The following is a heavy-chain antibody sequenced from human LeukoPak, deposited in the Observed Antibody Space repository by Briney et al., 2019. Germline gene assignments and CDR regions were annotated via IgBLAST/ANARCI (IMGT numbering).Heavy chain of an antibody. D-gene: IGHD6-6*01. Sequence: ASVKVSCKAPGFTFTSSAMQWVRQARGQRLEWIGWIVVGSGNTNYAQKFQERVTITRDMSTSTAYMELSSLRSEDTAVYYCAAPHSLARTSMDVWGQGTTVTVSS. V-gene: IGHV1-58*02. CDR1: GFTFTSSA. CDR2: IVVGSGNT. CDR3: AAPHSLARTSMDV. J-gene: IGHJ6*02.